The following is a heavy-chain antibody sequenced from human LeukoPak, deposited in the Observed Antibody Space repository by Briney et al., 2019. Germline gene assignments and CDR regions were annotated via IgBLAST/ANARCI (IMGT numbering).Heavy chain of an antibody. CDR3: ARGRSGPGADYYYGMDV. D-gene: IGHD3-10*01. CDR1: GCTFSSYA. CDR2: IYSSGSN. J-gene: IGHJ6*02. Sequence: SETLTLTCTVSGCTFSSYAWTWIRQPPGKGLEWIPPIYSSGSNNYNPSLKSRLTMSVDTSKNQLSLKVSSVTAADTAVYYCARGRSGPGADYYYGMDVWGQGTTVTVSS. V-gene: IGHV4-4*07.